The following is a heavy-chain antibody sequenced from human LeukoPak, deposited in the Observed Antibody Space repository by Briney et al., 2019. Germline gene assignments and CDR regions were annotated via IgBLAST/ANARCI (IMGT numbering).Heavy chain of an antibody. J-gene: IGHJ1*01. CDR2: IYSGGST. CDR3: ARATYYYDSSGRKQIAGYFQH. D-gene: IGHD3-22*01. CDR1: GFTVSSNY. Sequence: PGGSLRLSCAASGFTVSSNYMSWVRQAPGKGLEWVSVIYSGGSTYYADSVKGRFTISRHNSKNTLYLQMNSLRAEDTAVYYCARATYYYDSSGRKQIAGYFQHWGQGTLVTVSS. V-gene: IGHV3-53*04.